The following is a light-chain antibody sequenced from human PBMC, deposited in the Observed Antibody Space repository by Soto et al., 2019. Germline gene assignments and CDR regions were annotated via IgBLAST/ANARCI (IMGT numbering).Light chain of an antibody. CDR1: QSVSSTY. Sequence: EIVLTESPGPLSLSTGERATLSCRASQSVSSTYLAWYQQKPGQAPRLLIYDASSRATGIPDRFSGGGSGTDFTLTISRLEPEDFAVYYCQQFSSYPLTFGGGTKVDI. J-gene: IGKJ4*01. CDR3: QQFSSYPLT. V-gene: IGKV3-20*01. CDR2: DAS.